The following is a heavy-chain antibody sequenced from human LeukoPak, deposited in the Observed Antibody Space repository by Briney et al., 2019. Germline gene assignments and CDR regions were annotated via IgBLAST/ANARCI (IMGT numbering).Heavy chain of an antibody. CDR2: ISYDGSNK. J-gene: IGHJ4*02. V-gene: IGHV3-30-3*01. Sequence: QTGGSLRLSCAASGFTFSSYAMSWVRQAPGKGLEWVAVISYDGSNKYYADSVKGRFTISRDNSKNTLYLQMNSLRAEDTAVYYCASPAVAGTPRWGQGTLVTVSS. CDR1: GFTFSSYA. D-gene: IGHD6-19*01. CDR3: ASPAVAGTPR.